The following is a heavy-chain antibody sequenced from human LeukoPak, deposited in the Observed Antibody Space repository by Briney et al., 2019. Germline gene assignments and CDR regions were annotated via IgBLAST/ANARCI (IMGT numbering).Heavy chain of an antibody. J-gene: IGHJ4*02. Sequence: SETLSLTCTVSGGSISSGDYYWSWIRQPPGKGLEWIGYIYYSGSTYYNPSLKSRVTISVDTSKNQFSLKLSSVTAADTAVYYCARLTNSIVFDYWGQGTLVTVSS. CDR1: GGSISSGDYY. CDR2: IYYSGST. V-gene: IGHV4-30-4*01. CDR3: ARLTNSIVFDY. D-gene: IGHD3-16*02.